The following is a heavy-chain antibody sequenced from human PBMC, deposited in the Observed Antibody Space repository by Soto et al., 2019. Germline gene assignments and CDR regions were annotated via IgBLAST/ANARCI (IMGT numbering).Heavy chain of an antibody. CDR3: ARTHAQSSGSCLDF. V-gene: IGHV3-73*01. J-gene: IGHJ4*01. CDR1: GFSFSDSA. CDR2: IRSKANTYAT. D-gene: IGHD3-22*01. Sequence: GGSLRLSCAASGFSFSDSAMHWVRQASGKGLEWVGRIRSKANTYATAYAASVEGRFTISRDDSKNTAYLIVNNLRAEDTAVYYCARTHAQSSGSCLDFWGHGTLVTVSS.